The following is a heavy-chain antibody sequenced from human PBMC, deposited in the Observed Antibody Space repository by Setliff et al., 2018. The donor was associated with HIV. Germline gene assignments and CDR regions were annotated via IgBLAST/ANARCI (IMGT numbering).Heavy chain of an antibody. J-gene: IGHJ4*02. D-gene: IGHD6-13*01. V-gene: IGHV3-7*01. CDR1: GFIFSNYW. Sequence: PGGSLRLSCGPSGFIFSNYWMNWVRQAPGKGMEWVANIRQDGSEEYYAHSLRGRFTISRDNAQNSLYLQMSGLRAEDTAVCFCARDVAATGALDYWGQGTLVTVSS. CDR3: ARDVAATGALDY. CDR2: IRQDGSEE.